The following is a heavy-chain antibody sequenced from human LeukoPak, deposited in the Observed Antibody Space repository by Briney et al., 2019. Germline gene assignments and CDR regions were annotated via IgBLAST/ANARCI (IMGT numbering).Heavy chain of an antibody. Sequence: SGPTLVNSTQTLTLTCTFSGFSLSTSGMCVSWIRQPPGKALEWLARIDWDDDKYYSTSLKTRLTISKDTSKNQVVLTMTNMDPVDTATYYCARLATYYDFWRRTYYYYGMDVWGQGTTVTVSS. V-gene: IGHV2-70*11. CDR1: GFSLSTSGMC. D-gene: IGHD3-3*01. CDR3: ARLATYYDFWRRTYYYYGMDV. J-gene: IGHJ6*02. CDR2: IDWDDDK.